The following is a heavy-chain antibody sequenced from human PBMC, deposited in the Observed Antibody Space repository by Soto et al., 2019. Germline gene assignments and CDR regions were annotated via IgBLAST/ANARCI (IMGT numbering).Heavy chain of an antibody. J-gene: IGHJ5*02. CDR2: IYHSGST. V-gene: IGHV4-4*02. D-gene: IGHD3-3*01. CDR1: GGSISSSNW. Sequence: PSETLSLTCAVSGGSISSSNWWSWVRQPPGKGLEWIGEIYHSGSTNYNPSLKSRVTISVDKSKNQFSLKLSSVTAADTAVYYCASMSTYYDFWSASLQTNWFDPWGQGTLVTVSS. CDR3: ASMSTYYDFWSASLQTNWFDP.